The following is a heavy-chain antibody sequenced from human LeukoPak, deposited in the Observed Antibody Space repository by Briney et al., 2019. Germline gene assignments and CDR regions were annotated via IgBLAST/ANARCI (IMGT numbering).Heavy chain of an antibody. J-gene: IGHJ4*02. CDR1: GFTFSSYD. Sequence: GRSLSLFYAASGFTFSSYDKHWASHARGKGLEGGSTIRTAGDTYYPGSVKGRFSISRGNAKNSLYLQMNSLRAGDTAVYYCARGRMVRGVIGRSYYFDYWGQGTLVTVSS. CDR3: ARGRMVRGVIGRSYYFDY. CDR2: IRTAGDT. D-gene: IGHD3-10*01. V-gene: IGHV3-13*01.